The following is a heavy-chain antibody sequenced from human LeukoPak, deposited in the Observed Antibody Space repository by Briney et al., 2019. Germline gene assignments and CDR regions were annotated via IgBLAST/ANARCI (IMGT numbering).Heavy chain of an antibody. CDR1: GDSVSSISVA. J-gene: IGHJ6*02. Sequence: SQTLSLTCAISGDSVSSISVAWNWIRQSPSRGLEWLGRTYYRSKWYYEYAVYVKSRINISPDTSKNQFSLQLTSVTPEDTAVYYCSLARSEYHYGMDVWGQGTTVTVSS. CDR3: SLARSEYHYGMDV. CDR2: TYYRSKWYY. V-gene: IGHV6-1*01.